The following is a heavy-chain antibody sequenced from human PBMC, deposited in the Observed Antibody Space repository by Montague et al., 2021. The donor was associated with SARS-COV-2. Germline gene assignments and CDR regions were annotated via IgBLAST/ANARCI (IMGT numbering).Heavy chain of an antibody. CDR1: GGSFSGYY. V-gene: IGHV4-34*01. J-gene: IGHJ6*02. Sequence: SETLSLTCAVYGGSFSGYYWSWIRQPPGKGLEWIGEINHSGSTNYNPSLKSRVTISVDTSKNQFSLKLSSVTAADTAVSYCARGRRILLWFGELLSGGDYYGMDVWGQGTTVTVSS. CDR3: ARGRRILLWFGELLSGGDYYGMDV. D-gene: IGHD3-10*01. CDR2: INHSGST.